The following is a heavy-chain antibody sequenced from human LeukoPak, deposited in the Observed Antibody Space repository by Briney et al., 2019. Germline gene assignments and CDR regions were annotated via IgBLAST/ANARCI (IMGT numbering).Heavy chain of an antibody. CDR2: ISSSSSYI. CDR3: ARGLQQLVPYYFDY. CDR1: GFTFSSYS. J-gene: IGHJ4*02. D-gene: IGHD6-13*01. Sequence: GGSLRLSCAAFGFTFSSYSMNWVRQAPGKGLEWVSSISSSSSYIYYADSVKGRFTISRDNAKNSLYLQMNSLRAEDTAVYYCARGLQQLVPYYFDYWGQGTLVTVSS. V-gene: IGHV3-21*01.